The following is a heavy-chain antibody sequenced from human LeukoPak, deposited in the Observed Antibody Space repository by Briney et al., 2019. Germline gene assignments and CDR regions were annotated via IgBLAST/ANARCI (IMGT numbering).Heavy chain of an antibody. CDR3: ASLRRPYTHYDFWSASSDAFDI. D-gene: IGHD3-3*01. Sequence: LSGAFRKNVDSSDSAIWNWITKYPSRGLDWLGRKYYRYKWYNDYAVSVKSRITIIPDTSKNHFSLQLNSVTPEDTAVYYCASLRRPYTHYDFWSASSDAFDIWGQGTMVTVSS. CDR1: KNVDSSDSAI. CDR2: KYYRYKWYN. V-gene: IGHV6-1*01. J-gene: IGHJ3*02.